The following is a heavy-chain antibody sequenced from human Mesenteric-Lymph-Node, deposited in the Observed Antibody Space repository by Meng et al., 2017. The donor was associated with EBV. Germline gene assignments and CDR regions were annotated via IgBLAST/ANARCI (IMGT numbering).Heavy chain of an antibody. V-gene: IGHV4-39*07. CDR1: GGSISSSSYS. CDR2: IYYSGST. Sequence: QVRRQGAGPGLVKPSEPLSLTCNVSGGSISSSSYSWGWIRQPPGKGLEWIGIIYYSGSTYYNPSLKSRVTISVDTSKNQFYLKLSSVTAADTAVYYCARDSRGMYYFDYWSQGTLVTVSS. J-gene: IGHJ4*02. D-gene: IGHD6-19*01. CDR3: ARDSRGMYYFDY.